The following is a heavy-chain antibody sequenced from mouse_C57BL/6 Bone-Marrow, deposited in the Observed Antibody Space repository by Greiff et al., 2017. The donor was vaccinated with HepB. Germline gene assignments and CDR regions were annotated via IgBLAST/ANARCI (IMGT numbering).Heavy chain of an antibody. CDR2: ISDGGSYT. Sequence: VQLKESGGGLVKPGGSLKLSCAASGFTFSSYAMSWVRQTPEKRLEWVATISDGGSYTYYPDNVKGRFTISRDNDKNNLYLQMSHLKSEDTAMYDCARAPSTVVGPGVWGKGTTVTVSS. D-gene: IGHD1-1*01. CDR3: ARAPSTVVGPGV. J-gene: IGHJ1*03. CDR1: GFTFSSYA. V-gene: IGHV5-4*01.